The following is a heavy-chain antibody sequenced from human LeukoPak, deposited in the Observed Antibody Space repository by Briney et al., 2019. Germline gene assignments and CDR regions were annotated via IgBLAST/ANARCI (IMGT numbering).Heavy chain of an antibody. V-gene: IGHV3-7*01. Sequence: GGSLRLSCAVSGINFRGYWMAWVRQAPGKGLEWVANMKQDGSEKYYVDSVKGRFTISRDNAKNSLYLEMNSLRVEDTAVYYCARDLGHTGYDLYDYSGQGTLVTVSS. J-gene: IGHJ4*02. CDR2: MKQDGSEK. D-gene: IGHD5-12*01. CDR3: ARDLGHTGYDLYDY. CDR1: GINFRGYW.